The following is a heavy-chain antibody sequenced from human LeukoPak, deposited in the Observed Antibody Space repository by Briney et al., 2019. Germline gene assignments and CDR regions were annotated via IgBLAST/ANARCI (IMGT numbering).Heavy chain of an antibody. Sequence: ASVKVSCKASGYTFTGYYMHWVRQAPGQGLEWMGWINPNSGGTNYAQKFQGRVTMTRDTSISTAYMELSRLRSEDTAVYYCVRGVPSRYYYMDVWGKGTTVTISS. CDR3: VRGVPSRYYYMDV. CDR2: INPNSGGT. J-gene: IGHJ6*03. CDR1: GYTFTGYY. D-gene: IGHD1-1*01. V-gene: IGHV1-2*02.